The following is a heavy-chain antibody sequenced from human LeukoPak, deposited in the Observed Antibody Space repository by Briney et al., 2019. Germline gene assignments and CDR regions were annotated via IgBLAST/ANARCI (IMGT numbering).Heavy chain of an antibody. D-gene: IGHD1-26*01. V-gene: IGHV3-30-3*01. Sequence: GGSLRLSCVASGFTFSSYAMHWVRQAPGKGLEWVAVISYDGSNKYYADSVKGRFTISRDNSKNTLYLQMNSLRAEDTAVYYCASDLIWGEPLGWGQGTLVTVSS. J-gene: IGHJ4*02. CDR3: ASDLIWGEPLG. CDR1: GFTFSSYA. CDR2: ISYDGSNK.